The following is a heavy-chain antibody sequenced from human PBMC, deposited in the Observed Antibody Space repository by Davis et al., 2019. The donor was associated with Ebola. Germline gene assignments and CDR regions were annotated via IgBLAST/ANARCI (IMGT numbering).Heavy chain of an antibody. Sequence: MPSETLSLTCTVSGYSISSGYYWGWIRQPPGKGLEWIGSIYHSGSTYYNPSLKSRVTISVDTSKNQFSLKLSSVTAADTAVYYCARAAGEAFYYYYGMDVWGQGTTVTVSS. CDR1: GYSISSGYY. CDR2: IYHSGST. V-gene: IGHV4-38-2*02. CDR3: ARAAGEAFYYYYGMDV. D-gene: IGHD3-10*01. J-gene: IGHJ6*02.